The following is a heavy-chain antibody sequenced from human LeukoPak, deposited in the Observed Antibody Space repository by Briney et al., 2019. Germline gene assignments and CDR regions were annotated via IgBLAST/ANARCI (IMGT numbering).Heavy chain of an antibody. J-gene: IGHJ3*02. D-gene: IGHD6-13*01. V-gene: IGHV3-48*03. Sequence: GGSLRLSCAASGFTFSSYEMNWVRQAPGKGLEWVSYISSSGSTIYFADSVKGRFTISRDNAKNSLYLQMNSLRAEDTAVYYCASANNSWTLHDALDIWGQGTMVTVSS. CDR3: ASANNSWTLHDALDI. CDR1: GFTFSSYE. CDR2: ISSSGSTI.